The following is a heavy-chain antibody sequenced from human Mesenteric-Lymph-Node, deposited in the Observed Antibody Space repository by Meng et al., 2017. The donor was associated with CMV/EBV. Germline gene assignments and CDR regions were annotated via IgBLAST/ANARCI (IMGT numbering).Heavy chain of an antibody. Sequence: GESLKISCAASGFTFSSYGMHWVRQAPGKGLEGVAFIRYDGSNKYYADSVKGRFTISRDNAKNSLYLQMSSLRAEDTAVYYCARDLAVASMGDAFDIWGQGTMVTVSS. J-gene: IGHJ3*02. CDR3: ARDLAVASMGDAFDI. V-gene: IGHV3-30*02. CDR2: IRYDGSNK. D-gene: IGHD6-19*01. CDR1: GFTFSSYG.